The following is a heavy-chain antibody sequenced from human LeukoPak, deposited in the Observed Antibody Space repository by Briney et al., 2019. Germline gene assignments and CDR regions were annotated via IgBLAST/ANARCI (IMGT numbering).Heavy chain of an antibody. CDR3: AKASNYGSGSYYPRGVDY. D-gene: IGHD3-10*01. CDR1: GLTFSSYA. V-gene: IGHV3-23*01. J-gene: IGHJ4*02. CDR2: ISGSGGRT. Sequence: GGSLRLSCAASGLTFSSYAMSWVRQAPGKGMEWVSVISGSGGRTYSADSVKGRFTISRDNSKNTLYLQMNSLRAEDTAVYYCAKASNYGSGSYYPRGVDYWGQGTLVTVSS.